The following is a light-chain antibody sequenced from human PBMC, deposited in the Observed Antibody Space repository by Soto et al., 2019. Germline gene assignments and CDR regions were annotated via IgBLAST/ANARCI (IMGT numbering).Light chain of an antibody. CDR2: AAS. CDR1: QNISPW. V-gene: IGKV1-39*01. CDR3: QQRYSTTLT. J-gene: IGKJ4*01. Sequence: DIPMTQSPSPPSASVGDRVPITCRASQNISPWLAWYQKKPGKDPKLLIYAASSLQSGVPSRFSGSGSGTDFNLTISSLQTEDFATYECQQRYSTTLTFGGGTKVDIK.